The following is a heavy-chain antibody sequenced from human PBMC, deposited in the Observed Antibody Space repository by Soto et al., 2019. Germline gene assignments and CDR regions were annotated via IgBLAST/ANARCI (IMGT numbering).Heavy chain of an antibody. CDR3: ARAYYDFWSGYCFDY. V-gene: IGHV4-34*01. Sequence: SETLSLTCAVYGGSFSGYYWSWIRQPPGKGLEWIGEINHSGSTNYNPSLKSRVTISVDTSKNQFSLKLSSVTAADTAVYYCARAYYDFWSGYCFDYWGQGTLVTV. J-gene: IGHJ4*02. D-gene: IGHD3-3*01. CDR1: GGSFSGYY. CDR2: INHSGST.